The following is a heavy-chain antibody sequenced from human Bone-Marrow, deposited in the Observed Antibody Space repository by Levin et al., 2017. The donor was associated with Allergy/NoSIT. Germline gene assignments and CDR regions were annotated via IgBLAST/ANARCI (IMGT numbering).Heavy chain of an antibody. CDR1: GFSSSSHW. D-gene: IGHD5-24*01. V-gene: IGHV3-74*01. Sequence: GGSLRLSCAASGFSSSSHWIHWVRHAPGKGLVWVSRINPDASITNYADSVKGRLTISRDNAKNTVNPQMNSLRVEDTAVYYCVRDLDGWGEYWGQGTLVTVSS. J-gene: IGHJ4*02. CDR3: VRDLDGWGEY. CDR2: INPDASIT.